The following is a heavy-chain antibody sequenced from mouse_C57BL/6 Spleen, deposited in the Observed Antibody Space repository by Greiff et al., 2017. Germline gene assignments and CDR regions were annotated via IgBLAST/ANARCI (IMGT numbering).Heavy chain of an antibody. Sequence: VQLQQPGAELVKPGASVKLSCKASGYTFTSYWMHWVKQRPGQGLEWIGMIHPNSGSTNYNEKFKSKATLTVDKSSSTAYMQLSSLTSEDSAIYYCAREDYGSSYRCFDVWGTGTTVTVSS. CDR2: IHPNSGST. CDR1: GYTFTSYW. D-gene: IGHD1-1*01. V-gene: IGHV1-64*01. J-gene: IGHJ1*03. CDR3: AREDYGSSYRCFDV.